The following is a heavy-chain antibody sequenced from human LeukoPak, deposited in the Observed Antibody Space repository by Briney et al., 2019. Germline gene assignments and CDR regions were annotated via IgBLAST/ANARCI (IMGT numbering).Heavy chain of an antibody. V-gene: IGHV1-2*06. J-gene: IGHJ6*03. CDR2: INPNSGGT. CDR3: ARNQQWLVRDYYYMDV. CDR1: GYTFTGYY. Sequence: GASVKVSCKASGYTFTGYYMHWVRQAPGQGLEWMGRINPNSGGTNYAQKFQGRVTMTRDTSISTAYMGLSRLRSDDTAVYYCARNQQWLVRDYYYMDVWGKGTTVTVSS. D-gene: IGHD6-19*01.